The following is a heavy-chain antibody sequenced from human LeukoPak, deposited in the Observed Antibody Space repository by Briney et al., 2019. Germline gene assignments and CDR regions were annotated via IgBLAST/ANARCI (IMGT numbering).Heavy chain of an antibody. CDR2: VYYSGST. D-gene: IGHD6-13*01. CDR1: GGSITSTNW. V-gene: IGHV4-4*02. J-gene: IGHJ5*02. CDR3: ARAGIAAAGNRWFDP. Sequence: SETLSLTCAVSGGSITSTNWWSWVRQHPGKGLEWIGYVYYSGSTNYNPSLKSRVTISVDTSKNQFSLKLSSVTAADTAVYYCARAGIAAAGNRWFDPWGQGTLVTVSS.